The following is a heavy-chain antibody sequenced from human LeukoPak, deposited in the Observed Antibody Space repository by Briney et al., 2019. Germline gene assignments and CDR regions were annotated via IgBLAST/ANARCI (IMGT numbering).Heavy chain of an antibody. CDR2: IKQDGSEK. CDR1: GFTFSNYW. Sequence: GGSLRLSCAASGFTFSNYWMTWVRQAPGKGLEWVANIKQDGSEKYYVDSVKGRFTISRDNAKNSLYLQMNSLRAEDTAVYYCARDPEYYDSSWGQGTLVTVSS. CDR3: ARDPEYYDSS. D-gene: IGHD3-22*01. J-gene: IGHJ4*02. V-gene: IGHV3-7*01.